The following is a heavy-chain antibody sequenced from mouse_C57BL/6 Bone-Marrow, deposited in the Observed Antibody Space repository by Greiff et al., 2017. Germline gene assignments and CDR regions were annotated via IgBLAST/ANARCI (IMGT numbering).Heavy chain of an antibody. CDR3: ASYDGFAY. D-gene: IGHD2-12*01. Sequence: EVKVEESGGGLVKPGGSLKLSCAASGFTFSDYGMHWVRQAPEKGLDGVAYISSGSSPIYYADTVKGRFTISRDNAKNTLFLQMTSLRSEDTAMYYCASYDGFAYWGQGTLVTVSA. CDR1: GFTFSDYG. J-gene: IGHJ3*01. V-gene: IGHV5-17*01. CDR2: ISSGSSPI.